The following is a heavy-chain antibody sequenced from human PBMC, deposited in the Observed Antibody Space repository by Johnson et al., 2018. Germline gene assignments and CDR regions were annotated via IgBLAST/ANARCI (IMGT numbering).Heavy chain of an antibody. CDR1: GFTFVDYA. D-gene: IGHD2-21*02. J-gene: IGHJ3*02. Sequence: VQLLESGGGLVQPGRSLRLSCAASGFTFVDYAMHWVRPAPGKGLEWVSGFSWNSGSIGYADSVKGRFTISRDHAKNSLYLQMNSLRAEDTAVYYCAGGTSSGGIVVVTDSGPHDAFDIWGQGTMVTVSS. CDR2: FSWNSGSI. CDR3: AGGTSSGGIVVVTDSGPHDAFDI. V-gene: IGHV3-9*01.